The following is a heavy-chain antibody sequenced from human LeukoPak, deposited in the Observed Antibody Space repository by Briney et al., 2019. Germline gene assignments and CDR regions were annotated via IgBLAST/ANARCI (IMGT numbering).Heavy chain of an antibody. Sequence: ASVKVSCKASGYTFTGYYMHWVRQAPGQGLEWMGWINPNSGGTNYAQKFQGRVTMTTDTSTSTAYMELRSLRSDDTAVYYCARRHYDILTGLDYWGQGTLVTVSS. CDR3: ARRHYDILTGLDY. V-gene: IGHV1-2*02. J-gene: IGHJ4*02. CDR2: INPNSGGT. D-gene: IGHD3-9*01. CDR1: GYTFTGYY.